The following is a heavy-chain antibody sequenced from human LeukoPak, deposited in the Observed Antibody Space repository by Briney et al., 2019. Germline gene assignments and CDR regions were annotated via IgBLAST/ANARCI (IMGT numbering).Heavy chain of an antibody. D-gene: IGHD2-21*02. CDR1: GFTFSSYA. J-gene: IGHJ4*02. CDR3: ARSLAYCGGDCYTLFDY. CDR2: ITSSGGST. V-gene: IGHV3-23*01. Sequence: GGSLRLSCAASGFTFSSYAMSWVRQAPGKGLEWVSAITSSGGSTYYADSVKGRFTISRDNSKNTLYLQMNSLRAEDTAVYYCARSLAYCGGDCYTLFDYWGQGTLVTVSS.